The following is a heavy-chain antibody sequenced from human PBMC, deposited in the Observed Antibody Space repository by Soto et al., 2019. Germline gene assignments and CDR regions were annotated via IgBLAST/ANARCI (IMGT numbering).Heavy chain of an antibody. V-gene: IGHV3-48*01. J-gene: IGHJ6*03. CDR3: AREEVVPAAMTYYYYYYMDV. CDR2: ISSSSSTI. CDR1: GFTFSSYS. D-gene: IGHD2-2*01. Sequence: GSLRLSCAASGFTFSSYSMNWVRQAPGKGLEWVSYISSSSSTIYYADSVKGRFTISRDNAKNSLYLQMNSLRAEDTAVYYCAREEVVPAAMTYYYYYYMDVWGKGTTVTVSS.